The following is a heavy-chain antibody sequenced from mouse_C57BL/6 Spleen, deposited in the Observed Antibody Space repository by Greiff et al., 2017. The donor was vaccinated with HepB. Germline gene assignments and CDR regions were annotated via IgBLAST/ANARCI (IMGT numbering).Heavy chain of an antibody. J-gene: IGHJ2*01. CDR1: GFTFSSYT. CDR2: IRGGVGNT. Sequence: EVKVVESGGGLVKPGGSPKLSCAASGFTFSSYTMSWVRQTPEKRLEWVATIRGGVGNTYYPDSVKGRFTISRDNAKNTLYLQMSILRSEDTALYYCARHDYGSSYGYFDYWGHVTTLTVSS. D-gene: IGHD1-1*01. V-gene: IGHV5-9*01. CDR3: ARHDYGSSYGYFDY.